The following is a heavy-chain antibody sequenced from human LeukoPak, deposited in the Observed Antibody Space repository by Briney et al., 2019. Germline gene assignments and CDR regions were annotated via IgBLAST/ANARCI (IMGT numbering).Heavy chain of an antibody. J-gene: IGHJ4*02. V-gene: IGHV4-4*07. Sequence: SETLSLTCTVSGVSLSGGYWSWIRQPAGKGLEWIGRIYTSGTTNYNPSLKSRVTMSVDTSNNQFSLNLRSVTAADTAVYYCARRRTAAASGYFDYWGQGILVTVSS. CDR3: ARRRTAAASGYFDY. CDR1: GVSLSGGY. D-gene: IGHD6-13*01. CDR2: IYTSGTT.